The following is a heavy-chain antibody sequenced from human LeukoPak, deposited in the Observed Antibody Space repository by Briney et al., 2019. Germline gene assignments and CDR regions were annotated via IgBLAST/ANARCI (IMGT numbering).Heavy chain of an antibody. J-gene: IGHJ4*02. V-gene: IGHV4-4*09. Sequence: SGTLSLTCTVSGDSFGGYYWTWIRQPPGKGLEWIGYIHTSGGTNYNPSLKSRVTMSVDTSKNQFSLKLTSVTAADTAVYFCARQAYYSPSGSWTGFDFWGQGTLASVSS. D-gene: IGHD3-10*01. CDR3: ARQAYYSPSGSWTGFDF. CDR2: IHTSGGT. CDR1: GDSFGGYY.